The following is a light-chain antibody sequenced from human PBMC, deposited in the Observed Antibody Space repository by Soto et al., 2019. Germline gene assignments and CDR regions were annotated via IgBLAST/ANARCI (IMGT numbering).Light chain of an antibody. Sequence: IQMTQSPSSLSASVGDRLSITCRASQVITNDLGWYQQKPGKAPMLLIYAASSLQSGVPSRFRGGGSGTDFTLTISSLQPEDFATYYCQQSYTTPTFGGGTKVEIK. V-gene: IGKV1-39*01. J-gene: IGKJ4*01. CDR2: AAS. CDR1: QVITND. CDR3: QQSYTTPT.